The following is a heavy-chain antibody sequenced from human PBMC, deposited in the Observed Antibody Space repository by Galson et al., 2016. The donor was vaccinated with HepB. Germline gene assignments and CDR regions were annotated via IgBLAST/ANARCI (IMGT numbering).Heavy chain of an antibody. J-gene: IGHJ6*03. CDR1: GDSFNSSSYY. CDR2: IYYSGST. V-gene: IGHV4-39*01. Sequence: SETLSLTCTVSGDSFNSSSYYWGWIRQPPGKGLEWIGSIYYSGSTYYNPSLKSRVTISVDTSKNQFSLKLTSVLAADTAVYYCARGTCSSTSCTHYYYYHYMDAWGKGTTVTVSS. CDR3: ARGTCSSTSCTHYYYYHYMDA. D-gene: IGHD2-2*01.